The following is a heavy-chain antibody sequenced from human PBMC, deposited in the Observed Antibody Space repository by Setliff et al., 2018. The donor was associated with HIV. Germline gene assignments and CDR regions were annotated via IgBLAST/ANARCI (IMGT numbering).Heavy chain of an antibody. CDR3: AKSGYCGSSTCRNYFYYMDV. J-gene: IGHJ6*03. CDR2: ISGSGIST. Sequence: GGSLRLSCAASGFTFSNYWMDWVRQVPGKGLEWVSGISGSGISTYNADSVKGRFTISRDNSNNTLYLQMNSLRAEDTAVYYCAKSGYCGSSTCRNYFYYMDVWGKGTTVTVSS. CDR1: GFTFSNYW. V-gene: IGHV3-23*01. D-gene: IGHD2-2*01.